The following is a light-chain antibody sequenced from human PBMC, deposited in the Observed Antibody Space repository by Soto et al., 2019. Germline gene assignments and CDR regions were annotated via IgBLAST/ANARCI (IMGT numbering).Light chain of an antibody. CDR1: QSISSW. CDR2: DAS. CDR3: QQYNSYPMYT. V-gene: IGKV1-5*01. J-gene: IGKJ2*01. Sequence: DIQMTQSPSTLSASVGDRVTITCRASQSISSWLAWYQQKPGKAPKLLIYDASSLESGVPSRFSGSGSGTEFTLTLRRLQPDDFATYYCQQYNSYPMYTFGQGTKLEIK.